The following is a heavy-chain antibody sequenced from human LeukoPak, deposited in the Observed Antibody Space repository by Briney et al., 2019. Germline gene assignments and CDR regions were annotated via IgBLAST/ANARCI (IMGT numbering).Heavy chain of an antibody. D-gene: IGHD6-13*01. V-gene: IGHV1-46*01. Sequence: GASVKVSCKASGYTFTSYYMHWVRQAPGQGLEWMGIINPSGGSTSYAQKFQGRVTMTRDTSTSTVYMELSSLRSEDTAVYYCARDSISAAAGDNWFDPWGRGTLVTVSS. CDR2: INPSGGST. J-gene: IGHJ5*02. CDR1: GYTFTSYY. CDR3: ARDSISAAAGDNWFDP.